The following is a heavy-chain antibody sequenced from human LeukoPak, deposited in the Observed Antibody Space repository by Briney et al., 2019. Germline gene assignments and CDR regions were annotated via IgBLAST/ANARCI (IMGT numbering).Heavy chain of an antibody. CDR3: ARDHSGYDYFDY. V-gene: IGHV1-18*01. Sequence: ASVNVSCKASRYTLTSYGISWVRQAPGQGLEWMGWISAYNGNTNYAQKLQGRVTMTTDTSTSTGYMELRSLRSDDTAGYYCARDHSGYDYFDYWGQGTLVTVSS. CDR2: ISAYNGNT. CDR1: RYTLTSYG. J-gene: IGHJ4*02. D-gene: IGHD5-12*01.